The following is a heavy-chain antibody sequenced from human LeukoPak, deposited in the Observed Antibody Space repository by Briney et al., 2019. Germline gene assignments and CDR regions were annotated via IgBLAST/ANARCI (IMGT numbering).Heavy chain of an antibody. D-gene: IGHD1-1*01. CDR1: GYTFSDFY. CDR3: ATATVTHTRDP. J-gene: IGHJ5*02. CDR2: INPYSGAL. Sequence: ASVKVSCQTSGYTFSDFYLKWVRQAPGQGLEWMGWINPYSGALLSAQSLQGRLTMTWDTSTGTAYMELTRLTSDDTAAYYCATATVTHTRDPWGQGTLVTVSS. V-gene: IGHV1-2*02.